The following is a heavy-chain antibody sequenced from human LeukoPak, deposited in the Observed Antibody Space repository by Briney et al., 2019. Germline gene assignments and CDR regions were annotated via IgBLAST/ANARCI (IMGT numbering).Heavy chain of an antibody. V-gene: IGHV6-1*01. CDR2: TYYRSKWYN. J-gene: IGHJ1*01. CDR3: AREGALYSSSWPEYFQH. Sequence: SRTLSLTCAISGDSVSSNSSAWNWIRQSPSRRLQWLGRTYYRSKWYNDYAVSVKSRITITPDTSKIQFSLQLNSVTPEDTAVYYCAREGALYSSSWPEYFQHWGQGTLVTVSS. D-gene: IGHD6-13*01. CDR1: GDSVSSNSSA.